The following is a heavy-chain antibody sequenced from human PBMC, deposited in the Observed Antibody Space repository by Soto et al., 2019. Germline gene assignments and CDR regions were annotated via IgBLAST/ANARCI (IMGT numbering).Heavy chain of an antibody. V-gene: IGHV1-69*02. J-gene: IGHJ6*02. D-gene: IGHD4-17*01. CDR2: IIPILGIA. Sequence: GASVKVSCKASGYTFSSYHISWVRQASGQGLEWMGRIIPILGIANYAQKFQGRVTITADKSTSTAYMELSSLRSEDTAVYYCASHRYGGSDYYGLAVWGQGTTVTGSS. CDR3: ASHRYGGSDYYGLAV. CDR1: GYTFSSYH.